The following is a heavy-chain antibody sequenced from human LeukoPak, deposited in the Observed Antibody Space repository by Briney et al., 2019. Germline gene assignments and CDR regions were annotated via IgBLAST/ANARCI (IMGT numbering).Heavy chain of an antibody. CDR1: GFTFSSYW. Sequence: GGSLRLSCAASGFTFSSYWMHWVRQDPGKGLVWVSRINTDGTSTGYADSVKGRFTISRDNAKNTLFLQINSLRAEDTAVYYCARDVEYSRSSPLNYFDYWGQGTLVTVSS. V-gene: IGHV3-74*01. J-gene: IGHJ4*02. CDR3: ARDVEYSRSSPLNYFDY. CDR2: INTDGTST. D-gene: IGHD6-6*01.